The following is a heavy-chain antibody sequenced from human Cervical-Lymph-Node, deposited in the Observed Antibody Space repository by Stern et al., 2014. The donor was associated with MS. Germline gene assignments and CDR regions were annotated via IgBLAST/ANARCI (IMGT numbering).Heavy chain of an antibody. D-gene: IGHD2-15*01. V-gene: IGHV1-2*04. J-gene: IGHJ4*02. CDR2: INPNTGVT. Sequence: VQLVESGAEVKKPGASVKVSCTASGYTFTGFFLHWVRQAPGQGLEWVGWINPNTGVTKSAQKFQGWVTLTRDTSINTVYMELNRLKSDDTAVFYCARGYPFFDNWGQGTLVTVS. CDR3: ARGYPFFDN. CDR1: GYTFTGFF.